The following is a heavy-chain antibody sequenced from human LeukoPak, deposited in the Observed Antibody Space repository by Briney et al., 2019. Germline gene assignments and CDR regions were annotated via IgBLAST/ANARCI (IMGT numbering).Heavy chain of an antibody. D-gene: IGHD2-2*01. J-gene: IGHJ4*02. CDR1: GFTFSSYG. CDR2: IRYDGSNK. Sequence: GGSLRLSCAASGFTFSSYGMHWVRQAPGKGLEWVAFIRYDGSNKYYADSVKGRFTISRDNSKNTLYLQMNSLRAEDTAVYYCAKDGPPGIVVVPAIDYWGQGTLVTVSS. CDR3: AKDGPPGIVVVPAIDY. V-gene: IGHV3-30*02.